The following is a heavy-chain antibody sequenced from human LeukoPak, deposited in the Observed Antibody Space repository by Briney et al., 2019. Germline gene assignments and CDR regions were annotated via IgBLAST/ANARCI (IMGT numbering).Heavy chain of an antibody. Sequence: GGSLRFSCAASGFTFRNYDMHWVRQFLGRGLEWVSAIGIADDTHYPDSVKGRFTISRENAKNSLYLQMNSLRDGDTAVYYCVRGGIQVSGIDAFDIWDQGTMVTVSS. D-gene: IGHD5/OR15-5a*01. J-gene: IGHJ3*02. V-gene: IGHV3-13*01. CDR2: IGIADDT. CDR3: VRGGIQVSGIDAFDI. CDR1: GFTFRNYD.